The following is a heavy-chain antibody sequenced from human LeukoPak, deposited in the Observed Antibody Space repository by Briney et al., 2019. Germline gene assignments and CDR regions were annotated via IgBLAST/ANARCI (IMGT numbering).Heavy chain of an antibody. CDR3: ARQQTGGGNWFDP. V-gene: IGHV4-59*08. J-gene: IGHJ5*02. Sequence: SDTLSLTCNFSGGYITSNSWSWIRQPPGEGLEWIGSIYYSGSTNYNPSLKSRVTISVDTSKNQFSLKVSSVTAADTAVYYCARQQTGGGNWFDPWGQGTLVTVSS. D-gene: IGHD1-14*01. CDR1: GGYITSNS. CDR2: IYYSGST.